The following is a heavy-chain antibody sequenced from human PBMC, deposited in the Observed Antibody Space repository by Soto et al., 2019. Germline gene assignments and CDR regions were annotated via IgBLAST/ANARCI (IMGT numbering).Heavy chain of an antibody. CDR3: AIDRGGILWFGEEDY. CDR1: GYTFTSYG. Sequence: QVRLVQSGAEVKKPGASVKVSCKASGYTFTSYGISWVRQAPGQGLEWMGWISAYNGNTNYAQKLQGRVTMTTDTSRSTGYMELRSLRSDDTAVYYGAIDRGGILWFGEEDYLGQGTLVTVSS. V-gene: IGHV1-18*01. J-gene: IGHJ4*02. D-gene: IGHD3-10*01. CDR2: ISAYNGNT.